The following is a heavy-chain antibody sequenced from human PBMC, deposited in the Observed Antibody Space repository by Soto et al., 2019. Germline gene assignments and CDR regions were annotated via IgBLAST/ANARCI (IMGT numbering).Heavy chain of an antibody. J-gene: IGHJ4*02. V-gene: IGHV4-30-4*01. D-gene: IGHD3-10*01. CDR1: GGSITSGDYY. CDR2: IYYSGST. Sequence: QVQLQESGPGLVNPSQTLSLTCTVSGGSITSGDYYWSWIRQHPGKGLEWIGYIYYSGSTYYNPSLKSRVTISVDTSQHQYSLKLSSVTAADTAVYYCARAQGSGFLVSWGQGTLVTVSS. CDR3: ARAQGSGFLVS.